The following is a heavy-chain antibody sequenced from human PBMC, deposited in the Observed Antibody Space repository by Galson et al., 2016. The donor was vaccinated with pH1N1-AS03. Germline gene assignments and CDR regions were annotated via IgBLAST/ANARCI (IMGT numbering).Heavy chain of an antibody. CDR3: ARQVRDGYNDYLYY. CDR2: IYPGDSDT. CDR1: GYIFTSYW. Sequence: QSGAEVKKPGESLKISCKTSGYIFTSYWVAWVRHMPRKGLEWMGIIYPGDSDTRYSPSFQGQVTISADRSINTAYLQWRSLMASDTAIYYCARQVRDGYNDYLYYWGQGSLVTVSS. V-gene: IGHV5-51*01. J-gene: IGHJ4*02. D-gene: IGHD5-24*01.